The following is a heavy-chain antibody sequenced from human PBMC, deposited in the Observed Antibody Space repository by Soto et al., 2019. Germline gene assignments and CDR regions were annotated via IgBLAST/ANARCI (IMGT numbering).Heavy chain of an antibody. J-gene: IGHJ5*02. Sequence: SESLSLTCAVSGGSISSGGYSWSWIRQPPGKGLEWIGYIYHSGSTYYNPSLKSRVTISVDRANNQFSLELSSVTAADTAVYYCATVSSRIVVVFAEFTPWGQGALVTVPS. V-gene: IGHV4-30-2*01. CDR2: IYHSGST. CDR1: GGSISSGGYS. D-gene: IGHD2-21*01. CDR3: ATVSSRIVVVFAEFTP.